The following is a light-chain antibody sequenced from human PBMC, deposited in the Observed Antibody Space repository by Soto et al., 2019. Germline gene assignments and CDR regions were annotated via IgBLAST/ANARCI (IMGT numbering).Light chain of an antibody. CDR3: AAWDDSLNGV. Sequence: QSVLTQPPSASGTPGQRVTISCAGSSSNVGSHTVNWYQQVPGTAPKLLIYDNNRRTSGVPDRFSGSKSATSASLAISGLQSDDEADYYCAAWDDSLNGVFGGGTKLTVL. V-gene: IGLV1-44*01. CDR2: DNN. J-gene: IGLJ2*01. CDR1: SSNVGSHT.